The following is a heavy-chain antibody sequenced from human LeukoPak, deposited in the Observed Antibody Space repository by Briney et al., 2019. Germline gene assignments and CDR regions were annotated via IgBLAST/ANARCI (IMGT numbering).Heavy chain of an antibody. CDR2: MNPNSGNT. D-gene: IGHD6-19*01. CDR3: ATEGWQWLVPGLDY. J-gene: IGHJ4*02. CDR1: GYTFTSYD. V-gene: IGHV1-8*01. Sequence: ASVEVSCKASGYTFTSYDINWVRQATGQGLEWMGWMNPNSGNTGYAQKFQGRVTMAEDTSTDTAYMELSSLRSEDTAVYYCATEGWQWLVPGLDYWGQGTLVTVSS.